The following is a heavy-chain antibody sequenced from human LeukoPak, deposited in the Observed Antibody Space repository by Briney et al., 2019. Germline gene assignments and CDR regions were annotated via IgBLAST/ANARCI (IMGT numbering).Heavy chain of an antibody. CDR3: ARMSKGDDYTNWFDP. V-gene: IGHV1-69*01. J-gene: IGHJ5*02. CDR1: GGTFSSYA. CDR2: IIPIFGTA. Sequence: PRASVKVSCKASGGTFSSYAISWVRQAPGQGLEWMGGIIPIFGTANYAQKFQGRVTITADESTSTAYMELSSLRSEDTAVYYCARMSKGDDYTNWFDPWGQGTLVTVSS. D-gene: IGHD4-11*01.